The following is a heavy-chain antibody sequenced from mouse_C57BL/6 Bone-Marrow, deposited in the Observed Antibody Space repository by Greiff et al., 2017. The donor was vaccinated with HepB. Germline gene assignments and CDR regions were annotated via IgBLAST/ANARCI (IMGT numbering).Heavy chain of an antibody. CDR2: IDPETGGT. V-gene: IGHV1-15*01. D-gene: IGHD2-5*01. Sequence: SGAELVRPGASVTLSCKASGYTFTDYEMHWVKQTPVHGLEWIGAIDPETGGTAYNQKFKGKAILTADKSSSTAYMELRSLTSEDSAVYYCTDYSNYSWFAYWGQGTLVTVSA. CDR3: TDYSNYSWFAY. CDR1: GYTFTDYE. J-gene: IGHJ3*01.